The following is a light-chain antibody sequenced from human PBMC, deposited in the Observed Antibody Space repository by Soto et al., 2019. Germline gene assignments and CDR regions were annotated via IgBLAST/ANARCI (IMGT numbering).Light chain of an antibody. Sequence: DIQLTQSPSTLSASIGDRVTITCRASQSINRWLAWYQQKPGKAPKLLIYDASSLESGVPSRFSGSGSGTDFTLTITSLQPDDFATYSCQHTRWTFGQGTKVEIK. CDR3: QHTRWT. CDR1: QSINRW. CDR2: DAS. V-gene: IGKV1-5*01. J-gene: IGKJ1*01.